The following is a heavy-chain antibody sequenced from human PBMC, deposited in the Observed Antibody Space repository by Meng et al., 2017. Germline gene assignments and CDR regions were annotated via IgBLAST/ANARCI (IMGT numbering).Heavy chain of an antibody. Sequence: SQTLSLTCAVYGGSFSGYYWSWIRQPPGKVLEWIGEINHSGSTNYNPSLKSRVTISVDTSKNQFSLKLSSVTAADTAVYYCARGLPPYYDSMRGNFDYWGQGTLVTVSS. V-gene: IGHV4-34*01. CDR2: INHSGST. D-gene: IGHD3-22*01. CDR1: GGSFSGYY. J-gene: IGHJ4*02. CDR3: ARGLPPYYDSMRGNFDY.